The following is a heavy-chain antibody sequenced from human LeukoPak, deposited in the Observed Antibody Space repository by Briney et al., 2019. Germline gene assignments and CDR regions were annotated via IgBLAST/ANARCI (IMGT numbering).Heavy chain of an antibody. CDR2: ISSNSDNT. J-gene: IGHJ4*02. CDR1: GYTFTSYG. CDR3: ARDWGSIKVIADY. V-gene: IGHV1-18*01. D-gene: IGHD7-27*01. Sequence: ASVRFSCKATGYTFTSYGISWVRQAPGQGLEWMGWISSNSDNTNYAQKLQGRVTMTTDTSTSTAYMELRSLRSDDTALYFCARDWGSIKVIADYWGQGTLVIVSS.